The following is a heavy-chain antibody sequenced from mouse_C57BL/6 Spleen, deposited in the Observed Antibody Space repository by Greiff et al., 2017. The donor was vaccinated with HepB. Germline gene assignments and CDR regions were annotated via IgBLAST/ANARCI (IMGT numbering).Heavy chain of an antibody. CDR1: GYTFTSYW. V-gene: IGHV1-7*01. J-gene: IGHJ4*01. CDR2: INPSSGYT. D-gene: IGHD2-4*01. CDR3: ARGHYERDYAMDY. Sequence: QVQLKQSGAELAKPGASVKLSCKASGYTFTSYWMHWVKQRPGQGLEWIGYINPSSGYTKYNQKFKDKATLTADKSSSTAYMQLSSLTYEDSAVYDCARGHYERDYAMDYWGQGTSVTVSS.